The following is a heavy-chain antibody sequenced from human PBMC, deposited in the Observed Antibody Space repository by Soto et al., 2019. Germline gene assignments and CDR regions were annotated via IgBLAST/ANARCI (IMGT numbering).Heavy chain of an antibody. CDR3: ARQYGLRLGELSLCVDY. J-gene: IGHJ4*02. D-gene: IGHD3-16*02. CDR1: GFTFSSYA. Sequence: GGSLRLSCAASGFTFSSYAMSWVRQAPGKGLEWVSAISGSGGSTYYADSVKGRFTISRDNSKNTLYLQMNSLRADDTAVYYCARQYGLRLGELSLCVDYWGQGTLVTVSS. V-gene: IGHV3-23*01. CDR2: ISGSGGST.